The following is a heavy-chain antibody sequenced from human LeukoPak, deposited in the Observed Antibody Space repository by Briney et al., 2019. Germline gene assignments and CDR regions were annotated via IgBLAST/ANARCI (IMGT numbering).Heavy chain of an antibody. J-gene: IGHJ4*02. V-gene: IGHV3-23*01. D-gene: IGHD5-18*01. Sequence: GGSLRLSCAASGFTFSSYAMSWVRQAPGKALEWVSAISGSGGSTYYADSVKGRFTISRDNSKNTLYLQMNSLRAEDTAVYYCAKGGRYSYGYGSDYWGQGTLVTVSS. CDR3: AKGGRYSYGYGSDY. CDR2: ISGSGGST. CDR1: GFTFSSYA.